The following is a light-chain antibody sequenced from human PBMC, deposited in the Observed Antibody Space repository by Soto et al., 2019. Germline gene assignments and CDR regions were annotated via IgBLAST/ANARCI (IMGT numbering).Light chain of an antibody. Sequence: QSALTQPASVSGSPGQSITISCTGTSSDVGGYNYVSWYQQHPGKAPKLIIYEVSHRPSGASNHFSGYKSGNTASLTISGLQPEDEADYYCSSYTSTSTPCVFGTGTKLT. CDR1: SSDVGGYNY. J-gene: IGLJ1*01. CDR3: SSYTSTSTPCV. V-gene: IGLV2-14*01. CDR2: EVS.